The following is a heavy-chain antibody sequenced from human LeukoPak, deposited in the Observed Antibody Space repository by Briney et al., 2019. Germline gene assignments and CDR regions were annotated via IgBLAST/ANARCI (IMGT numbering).Heavy chain of an antibody. Sequence: GGSLRLSCEGSGFSLSSYEMNWVRQAPGKGLEWVSYISSSGSTIYYADSVKGRFTISRDNAKNSLYLQMNSLRVEDTAVYYCARMRPDLDYWGQGTLVTVSS. CDR3: ARMRPDLDY. D-gene: IGHD6-6*01. J-gene: IGHJ4*02. CDR2: ISSSGSTI. CDR1: GFSLSSYE. V-gene: IGHV3-48*03.